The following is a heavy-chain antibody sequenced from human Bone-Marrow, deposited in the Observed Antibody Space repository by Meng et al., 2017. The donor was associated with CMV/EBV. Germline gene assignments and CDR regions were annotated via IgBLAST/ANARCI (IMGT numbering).Heavy chain of an antibody. V-gene: IGHV3-53*01. CDR1: GFSVSSSY. Sequence: GGSLRLSCAASGFSVSSSYMSWVRQAPGKGLEWVSVIYAAGRTYYADSVKGRFTISRDNSKNVVYPLMDSLTDEDTAVFYCARSSRSGSYPHYFDYWGQGTLVTVSS. D-gene: IGHD1-26*01. CDR2: IYAAGRT. J-gene: IGHJ4*02. CDR3: ARSSRSGSYPHYFDY.